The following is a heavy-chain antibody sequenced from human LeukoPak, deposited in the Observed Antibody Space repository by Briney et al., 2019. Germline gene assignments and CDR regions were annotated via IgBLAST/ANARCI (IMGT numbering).Heavy chain of an antibody. J-gene: IGHJ4*02. CDR2: IIPIFGTA. D-gene: IGHD5-18*01. CDR1: GGTFSSYA. CDR3: ARDLREATAMANYFDY. Sequence: SVKLSCKASGGTFSSYAISWVRQAPGQGLEWMGGIIPIFGTANYAQKFQGRVTITADKSTSTAYMELSSLRSEDTAVYYCARDLREATAMANYFDYWGQGTLVTVSS. V-gene: IGHV1-69*06.